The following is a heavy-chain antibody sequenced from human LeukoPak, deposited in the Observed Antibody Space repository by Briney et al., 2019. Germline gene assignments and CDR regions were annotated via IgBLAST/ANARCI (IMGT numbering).Heavy chain of an antibody. Sequence: GGSLRLSCAASGFTFSSYAMNWVRQAPGKGLEWVAMISGGGGRTYYADSVKGRFTISRDNSKNTLYLQMNSLRAEDKAVYYCAKDLDSSGYYLGENFDYWGQGTLVTVSS. V-gene: IGHV3-23*01. J-gene: IGHJ4*02. CDR3: AKDLDSSGYYLGENFDY. CDR1: GFTFSSYA. D-gene: IGHD3-22*01. CDR2: ISGGGGRT.